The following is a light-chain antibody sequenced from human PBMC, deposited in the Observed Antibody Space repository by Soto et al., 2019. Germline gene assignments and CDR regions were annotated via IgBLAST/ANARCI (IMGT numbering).Light chain of an antibody. CDR1: QSISSW. Sequence: DIQMTQSPSTLSASVGDRVTITCRASQSISSWLAWYQQKPGKAPKLLIYDASSLESGVPSRFSGSGSGTEFNLTISGLQPDDFATYYCQQYNSYSLTFGGGTKVEIK. CDR3: QQYNSYSLT. V-gene: IGKV1-5*01. J-gene: IGKJ4*01. CDR2: DAS.